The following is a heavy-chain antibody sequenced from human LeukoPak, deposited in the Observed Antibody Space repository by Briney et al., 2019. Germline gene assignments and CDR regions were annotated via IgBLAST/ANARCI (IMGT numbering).Heavy chain of an antibody. CDR1: GDSINNNY. J-gene: IGHJ6*02. CDR2: IYYSGST. V-gene: IGHV4-59*04. D-gene: IGHD2-8*01. CDR3: ARLRSYYYGMDV. Sequence: SETLSLTCTVSGDSINNNYWSWIRQPPGKGLEWIGTIYYSGSTYYNPSLKSRVTISVDTSKNQFSLKLTSVTAADTAFYYCARLRSYYYGMDVWGQGTTVTVSS.